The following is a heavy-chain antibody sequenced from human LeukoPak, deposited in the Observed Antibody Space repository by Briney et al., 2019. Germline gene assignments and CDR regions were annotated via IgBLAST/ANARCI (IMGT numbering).Heavy chain of an antibody. V-gene: IGHV4-4*07. J-gene: IGHJ4*02. CDR3: AKDKYRTAMVTEFDY. CDR2: IYTSGST. CDR1: GGSISSYY. Sequence: SETLSLTCTVSGGSISSYYWSWIRQPAGKGLEWIGRIYTSGSTNYNPSLKSRVTMSVDTSKNQFSLKLSSVTAADTAVYYCAKDKYRTAMVTEFDYWGQGTLVTVSS. D-gene: IGHD5-18*01.